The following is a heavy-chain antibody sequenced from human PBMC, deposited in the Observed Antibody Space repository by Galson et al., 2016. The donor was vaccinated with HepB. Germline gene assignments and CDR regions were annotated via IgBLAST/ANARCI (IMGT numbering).Heavy chain of an antibody. CDR1: GFTFTTYA. V-gene: IGHV3-23*01. CDR3: AKDLSDYYDSRCFYYCCTFDI. CDR2: ISGSTGST. D-gene: IGHD3-22*01. Sequence: SLRLSCAASGFTFTTYAMSWVRQAPGKGLEWVSVISGSTGSTKNADSVKGRVTISRDNSKNTLYLQMNSLRAEDTAVYYCAKDLSDYYDSRCFYYCCTFDIWGQGTMVTVSS. J-gene: IGHJ3*02.